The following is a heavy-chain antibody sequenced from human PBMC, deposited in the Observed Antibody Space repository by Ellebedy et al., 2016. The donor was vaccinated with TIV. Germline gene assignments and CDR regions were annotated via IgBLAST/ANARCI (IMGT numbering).Heavy chain of an antibody. Sequence: GESLKISCAASGFTFSSYGMHWVRQAPGKGLEWVAVIWYDGSNIYYADSVKGRFTISRDNSKNTLYLQMNSLRAEDTAVYYCARARLDWNWFDPWGQGTLVTVSS. V-gene: IGHV3-33*01. CDR1: GFTFSSYG. CDR2: IWYDGSNI. J-gene: IGHJ5*02. CDR3: ARARLDWNWFDP. D-gene: IGHD3-9*01.